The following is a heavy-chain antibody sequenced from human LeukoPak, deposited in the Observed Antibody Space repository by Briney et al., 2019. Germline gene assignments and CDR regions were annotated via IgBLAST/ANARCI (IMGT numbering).Heavy chain of an antibody. V-gene: IGHV3-21*01. J-gene: IGHJ4*02. D-gene: IGHD4/OR15-4a*01. CDR3: ARAGANFKTSPFDY. Sequence: GGSLRLSCAASGFTFSSYSMNWVRQAPGKGLEWVSSISSSGSYIYYADSVKGRFTISRDNAKNSLYLQMNSLRAEDTAVYYCARAGANFKTSPFDYWGQGTLVTVSS. CDR2: ISSSGSYI. CDR1: GFTFSSYS.